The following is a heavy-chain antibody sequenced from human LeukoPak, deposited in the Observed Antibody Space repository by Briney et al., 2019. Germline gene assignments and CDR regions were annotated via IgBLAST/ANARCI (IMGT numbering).Heavy chain of an antibody. V-gene: IGHV1-2*02. D-gene: IGHD2-2*01. CDR3: ARDIGGEQLLSPDYYYYGMDV. CDR2: INPNSGGT. Sequence: ASVKVCCKASAYTFTGYYMLWVRQAPGHGREWMGWINPNSGGTDYAQKFQGRVTMTRDTSISTAYMELSRLRSDDTAVYYCARDIGGEQLLSPDYYYYGMDVWGQGTTVTVSS. J-gene: IGHJ6*02. CDR1: AYTFTGYY.